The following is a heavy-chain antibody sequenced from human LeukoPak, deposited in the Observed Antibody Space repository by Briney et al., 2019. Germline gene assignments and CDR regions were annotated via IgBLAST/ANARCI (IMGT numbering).Heavy chain of an antibody. CDR1: GGSISSGSYY. CDR3: ARCPGGLWPFVADF. J-gene: IGHJ4*02. CDR2: IYTSGST. D-gene: IGHD3-10*01. Sequence: PSETLSLTCTVSGGSISSGSYYWSWIRQPAGKGLEWIGRIYTSGSTNYNPSLKSRVTISVDTSKNQFSLKLSSVTAADTAVYYCARCPGGLWPFVADFWGQGTLVTVSS. V-gene: IGHV4-61*02.